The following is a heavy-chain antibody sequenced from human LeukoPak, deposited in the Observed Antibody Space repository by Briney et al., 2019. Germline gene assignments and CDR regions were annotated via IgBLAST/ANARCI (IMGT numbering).Heavy chain of an antibody. D-gene: IGHD3-3*01. Sequence: SETLSLTCAVDGGSFSGFYWTWIRQTPARGREWIGEINHIANTNYNQSLTYNNPSLKSRVIISLAPPNNQLSLKLSSVTAADTGVYFCARVRNDALEYGYYMDVWGKGTTVIVSS. V-gene: IGHV4-34*01. CDR2: INHIANT. J-gene: IGHJ6*03. CDR3: ARVRNDALEYGYYMDV. CDR1: GGSFSGFY.